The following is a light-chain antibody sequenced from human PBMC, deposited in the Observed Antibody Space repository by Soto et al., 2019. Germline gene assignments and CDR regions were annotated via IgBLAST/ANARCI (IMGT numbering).Light chain of an antibody. CDR1: QSVSSY. Sequence: EIVLTQSPATLSLSPGERATLSCRASQSVSSYLAWYQQKPGQAPRLLIYDASNSATGIPARFSGSGSGTDFTLTIIILEPEDFAVYYGQQRSNWPPGFGQGTRLEIK. V-gene: IGKV3-11*01. CDR2: DAS. J-gene: IGKJ5*01. CDR3: QQRSNWPPG.